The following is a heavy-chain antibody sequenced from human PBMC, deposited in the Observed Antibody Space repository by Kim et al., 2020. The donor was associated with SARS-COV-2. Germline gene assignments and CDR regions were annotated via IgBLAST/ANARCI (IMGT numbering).Heavy chain of an antibody. V-gene: IGHV2-70*11. D-gene: IGHD3-22*01. CDR2: IDWDDDK. CDR3: ARSSYYDSSGYYPDY. J-gene: IGHJ4*02. CDR1: GFSLSTSGMC. Sequence: SGPTLVNPTQTLTLTCTFSGFSLSTSGMCVSWIRQPPGKALEWLARIDWDDDKYYSTSLKTRLTISKDTSKNQVVLTMTNMDPVDTATYYCARSSYYDSSGYYPDYWGQGTLVTVSS.